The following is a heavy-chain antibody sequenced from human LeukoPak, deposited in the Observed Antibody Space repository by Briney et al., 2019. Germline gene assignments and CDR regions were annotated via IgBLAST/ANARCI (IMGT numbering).Heavy chain of an antibody. CDR2: IKQDGSEK. CDR1: GFTFSSYW. Sequence: QSGGSLRLSCAASGFTFSSYWMSWVRQAPGKGLEWVANIKQDGSEKYYVDSVKGRFTISRDNAKNSLYLQMNSLRAEDTAVYYCAKGDLDIVATIEYWGQGTLVTVSS. D-gene: IGHD5-12*01. CDR3: AKGDLDIVATIEY. J-gene: IGHJ4*02. V-gene: IGHV3-7*01.